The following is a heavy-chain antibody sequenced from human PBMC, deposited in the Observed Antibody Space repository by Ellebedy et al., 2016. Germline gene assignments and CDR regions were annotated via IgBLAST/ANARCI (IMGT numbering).Heavy chain of an antibody. CDR2: INHSGST. Sequence: SETLSLXCTVSGGSISSGGYYWSWIRQPPGKGLEWIGEINHSGSTNYNPSLKSRVTISVDTSKNQFSLKLSSVTAADTAVYYCARGTYYYGSGSYQGNYFDYWGQGTLVTVSS. V-gene: IGHV4-39*07. CDR1: GGSISSGGYY. CDR3: ARGTYYYGSGSYQGNYFDY. J-gene: IGHJ4*02. D-gene: IGHD3-10*01.